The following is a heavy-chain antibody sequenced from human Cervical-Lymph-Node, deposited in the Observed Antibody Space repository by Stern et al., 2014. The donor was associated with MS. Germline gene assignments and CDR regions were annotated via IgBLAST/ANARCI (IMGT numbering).Heavy chain of an antibody. J-gene: IGHJ3*02. D-gene: IGHD2-2*01. Sequence: QLVQSGGGLVQPGTSLRLSCAASGFTFDDYAMHWVRQAPGKGLEWVSGLGLIVGYVVYADSVKGRFTISRDNAKKSLYLQLYSLRSEDTALYYCVKDVTSTSVNAFDIWGQGTMVTVSS. V-gene: IGHV3-9*01. CDR1: GFTFDDYA. CDR3: VKDVTSTSVNAFDI. CDR2: LGLIVGYV.